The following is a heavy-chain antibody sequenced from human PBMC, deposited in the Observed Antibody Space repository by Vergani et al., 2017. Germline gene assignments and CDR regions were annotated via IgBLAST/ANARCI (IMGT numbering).Heavy chain of an antibody. V-gene: IGHV1-69*08. CDR1: GGTFGSQI. D-gene: IGHD3-22*01. Sequence: QVQLEQSGAEVKKPGSSVTVSCRASGGTFGSQIISWVRQAPGQGLEWVGRVTPHLEITTLEQHLQGRVIITADKSTDTAYMELISLRPKDTAVYYCARERKYYDGPGFGPGGSFDWGPGTLVTVSS. CDR3: ARERKYYDGPGFGPGGSFD. J-gene: IGHJ4*02. CDR2: VTPHLEIT.